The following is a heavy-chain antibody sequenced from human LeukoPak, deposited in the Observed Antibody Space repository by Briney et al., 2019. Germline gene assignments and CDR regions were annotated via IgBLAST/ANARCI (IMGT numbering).Heavy chain of an antibody. J-gene: IGHJ5*02. Sequence: SETLSLTCAVYGGSFSGYYWSWIRQPPGKGLEWIGEINHSGSTNYNPSLKSRVTISVDTSENQFSLKLSSVTAADTAVYYCARHGGITMVRGVIMPNWFDPWGQGTLVTVSS. D-gene: IGHD3-10*01. CDR1: GGSFSGYY. V-gene: IGHV4-34*01. CDR2: INHSGST. CDR3: ARHGGITMVRGVIMPNWFDP.